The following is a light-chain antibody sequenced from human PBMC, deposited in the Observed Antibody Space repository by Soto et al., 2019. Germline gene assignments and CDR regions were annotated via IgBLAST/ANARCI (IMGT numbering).Light chain of an antibody. Sequence: DIQMTQSPSSVSASVGDRVTITCRASQGIANWLAWYQQKPGKDPKLLIYGASTLQSGVPSRFSGSGSGTDFSLTISSLQPEDFATYYCQQANSFPPFTFGPGTKVDLK. CDR2: GAS. J-gene: IGKJ3*01. V-gene: IGKV1-12*01. CDR3: QQANSFPPFT. CDR1: QGIANW.